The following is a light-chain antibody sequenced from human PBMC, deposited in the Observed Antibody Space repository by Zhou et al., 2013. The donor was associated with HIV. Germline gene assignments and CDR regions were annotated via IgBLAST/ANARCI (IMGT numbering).Light chain of an antibody. CDR1: QDISNY. CDR2: RTS. V-gene: IGKV1-39*01. Sequence: DIQMTQSPSSLSASVGDRVTITCQASQDISNYLSWYQQKPGKAPRLLIYRTSSLQSGVPSRFSGSGSGTYFTLTVSSLEPEDFATYYCLQSYNTIWTFGQGTKVEMK. J-gene: IGKJ1*01. CDR3: LQSYNTIWT.